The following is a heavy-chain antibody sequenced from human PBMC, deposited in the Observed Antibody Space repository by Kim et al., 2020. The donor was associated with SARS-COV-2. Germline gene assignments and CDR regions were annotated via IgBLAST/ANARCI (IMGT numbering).Heavy chain of an antibody. Sequence: GGSLRLSCAASGFTFSSYAMHWVRQAPGKGLEWVAVISYDGSNKYYADSVKGRFTISRDNSKNTLYLQMNSLRAEDTAVYYCARDPDSSSSGWTYFDYWG. CDR3: ARDPDSSSSGWTYFDY. CDR2: ISYDGSNK. CDR1: GFTFSSYA. J-gene: IGHJ4*01. V-gene: IGHV3-30*04. D-gene: IGHD6-19*01.